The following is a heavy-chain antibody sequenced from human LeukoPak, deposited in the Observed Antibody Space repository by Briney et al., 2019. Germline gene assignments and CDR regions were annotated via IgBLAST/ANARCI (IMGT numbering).Heavy chain of an antibody. CDR1: GYSFTSHY. CDR2: INPSGGST. CDR3: ARDLRNYYGSGSYLIDY. D-gene: IGHD3-10*01. J-gene: IGHJ4*02. Sequence: ASVKVSCKASGYSFTSHYMHWVRQAPGQGLEWLGLINPSGGSTSYAQKFQGRVTMTRDMPTSTVYMELSSLRSEDTAVYYCARDLRNYYGSGSYLIDYWGQGTLVTVSS. V-gene: IGHV1-46*01.